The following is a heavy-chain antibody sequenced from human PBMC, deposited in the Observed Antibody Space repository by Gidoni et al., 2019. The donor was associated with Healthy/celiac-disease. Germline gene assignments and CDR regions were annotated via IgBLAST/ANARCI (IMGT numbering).Heavy chain of an antibody. V-gene: IGHV1-69*01. D-gene: IGHD6-13*01. Sequence: PGQGLEWMGGIIPIFGTANYAQKFQGRVTITADESTSTAYMELSSLRSEDTAVYYCARGGWQQLVFGYYYYGMDVWGQGTTVTVSS. CDR2: IIPIFGTA. J-gene: IGHJ6*02. CDR3: ARGGWQQLVFGYYYYGMDV.